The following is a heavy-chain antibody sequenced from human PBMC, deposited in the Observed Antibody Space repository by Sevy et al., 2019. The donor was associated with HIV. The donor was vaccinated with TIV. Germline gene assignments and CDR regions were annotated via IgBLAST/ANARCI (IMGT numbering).Heavy chain of an antibody. CDR3: ARDLEFYDYGDYGPAFMPDY. Sequence: GGSLRLSCAASGFTFSNYWMSWVRQAPGKGLEWVANIKQDGSEKYYVDSVKGRFIISRDNTKNSLYLQMNSLRVEGTAVYYCARDLEFYDYGDYGPAFMPDYWGQGTLVTVSS. D-gene: IGHD4-17*01. J-gene: IGHJ4*02. V-gene: IGHV3-7*01. CDR2: IKQDGSEK. CDR1: GFTFSNYW.